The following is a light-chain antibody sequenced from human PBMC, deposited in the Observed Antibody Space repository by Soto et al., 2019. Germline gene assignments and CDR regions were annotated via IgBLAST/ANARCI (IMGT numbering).Light chain of an antibody. Sequence: DVQMTQSPSTLSASVGDRVTITCRASQSISTWLAWYHQKPGRAPRLLIYDVSNLESGVPSRFSGSGSGTEFTLTITSLQPEDFGIYYCQKYDNSRTLGQGTKVDIK. CDR2: DVS. J-gene: IGKJ1*01. CDR1: QSISTW. CDR3: QKYDNSRT. V-gene: IGKV1-5*01.